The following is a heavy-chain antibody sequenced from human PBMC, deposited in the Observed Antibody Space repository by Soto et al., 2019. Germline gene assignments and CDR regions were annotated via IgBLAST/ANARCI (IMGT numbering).Heavy chain of an antibody. J-gene: IGHJ4*02. CDR2: ISSSGSM. Sequence: EVQLVESGGGLVKPGGSLRLSCAVSGFTFSSCTMNWVRQAPGKGLEWVSSISSSGSMYYADSVKGRFTISRDNAKSSLYLQMNSLRAEDTAVYYCAREVQPVVRREYDYWGQGTLVTVSS. CDR1: GFTFSSCT. CDR3: AREVQPVVRREYDY. D-gene: IGHD1-1*01. V-gene: IGHV3-21*01.